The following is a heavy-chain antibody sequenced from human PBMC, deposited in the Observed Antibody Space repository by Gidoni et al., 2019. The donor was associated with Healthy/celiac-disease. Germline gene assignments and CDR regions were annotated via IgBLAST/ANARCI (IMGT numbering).Heavy chain of an antibody. CDR1: GGTFSCYA. CDR3: ARDGYVNYYDSGGWFDP. J-gene: IGHJ5*02. Sequence: QVQLVQSGAEVKKPGSSVKLSCKASGGTFSCYAISWVRQAPGQGLEGMGGIIPILGTANYAQKFQGRVTMTADESTSTAYMELRSLRSEDTAVYYCARDGYVNYYDSGGWFDPWGQGTLVTVSS. V-gene: IGHV1-69*01. D-gene: IGHD3-22*01. CDR2: IIPILGTA.